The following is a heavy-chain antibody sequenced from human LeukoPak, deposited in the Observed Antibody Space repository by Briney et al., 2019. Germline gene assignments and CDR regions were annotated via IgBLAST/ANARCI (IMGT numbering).Heavy chain of an antibody. CDR2: ISHDGSNK. J-gene: IGHJ6*02. D-gene: IGHD6-13*01. CDR1: GFTFSSYA. CDR3: AREEVAAAGTYYGMDV. Sequence: GRSLRLSCAASGFTFSSYAMHWVRQAPGRGLEWVAFISHDGSNKYYADSVKGRFTISRDNSKNTLYLQMNSLRAEDTAVYYCAREEVAAAGTYYGMDVWGQGTTVTVSS. V-gene: IGHV3-30-3*01.